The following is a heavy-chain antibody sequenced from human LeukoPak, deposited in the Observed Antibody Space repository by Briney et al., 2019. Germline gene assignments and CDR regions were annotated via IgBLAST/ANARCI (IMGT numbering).Heavy chain of an antibody. Sequence: GGSLRLSCAASGFIFSTYALDWVRQAPGKGLEWVSAITNSGGRTNYVDSVKGRFTISRDNSKNMLYLQMNSLGVEDTAIYYCAREALYGSGSYFDYWGQGALVTVSS. D-gene: IGHD3-10*01. J-gene: IGHJ4*02. CDR2: ITNSGGRT. V-gene: IGHV3-23*01. CDR1: GFIFSTYA. CDR3: AREALYGSGSYFDY.